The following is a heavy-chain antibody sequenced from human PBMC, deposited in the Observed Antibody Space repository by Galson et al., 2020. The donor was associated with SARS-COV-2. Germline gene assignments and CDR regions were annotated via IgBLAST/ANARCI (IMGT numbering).Heavy chain of an antibody. CDR1: GYTFTDYY. CDR3: ATGRWIAIAAARHWFDP. J-gene: IGHJ5*02. Sequence: ASVKVSCKTSGYTFTDYYMHWVRQAPGQGLEWLGWINPNTGGTTYAQKFQGRVTMTSDTSISTAYMELISLRSDDTAVYYCATGRWIAIAAARHWFDPWSQGTLVTGSS. V-gene: IGHV1-2*02. D-gene: IGHD5-18*01. CDR2: INPNTGGT.